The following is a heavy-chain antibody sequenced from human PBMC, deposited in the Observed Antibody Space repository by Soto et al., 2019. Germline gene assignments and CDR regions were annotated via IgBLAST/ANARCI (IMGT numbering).Heavy chain of an antibody. V-gene: IGHV3-74*01. J-gene: IGHJ3*01. Sequence: EVQLVESEGGLVQRGGSRRLSCAASGFTFNYYWMHWVRQAPGQGLVWVSHIHSDGSKTTYADSVKGRFTISRDNAKNTLYLQMNSLRAEDTAVYYCVRGDRGGFDLWGQGTAVTVSS. CDR3: VRGDRGGFDL. CDR2: IHSDGSKT. D-gene: IGHD2-21*02. CDR1: GFTFNYYW.